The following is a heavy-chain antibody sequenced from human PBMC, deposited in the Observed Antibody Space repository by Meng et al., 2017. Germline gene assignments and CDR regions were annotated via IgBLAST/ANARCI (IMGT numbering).Heavy chain of an antibody. J-gene: IGHJ4*02. CDR2: IWYDGSNK. Sequence: GESLKISCAASGFTVSSNYMSWVRQAPGKGLEWVAVIWYDGSNKYYADSVKGRFTISRDNSKNTLYLQMNSLRAEDTAVYYCARSPLRLSEAASYLSTVTTLFDYWGQGTLVTVSS. CDR3: ARSPLRLSEAASYLSTVTTLFDY. CDR1: GFTVSSNY. V-gene: IGHV3-33*08. D-gene: IGHD4-17*01.